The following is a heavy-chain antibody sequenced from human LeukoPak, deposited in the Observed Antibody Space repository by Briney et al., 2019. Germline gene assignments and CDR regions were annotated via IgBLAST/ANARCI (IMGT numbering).Heavy chain of an antibody. CDR1: GGTFSSYA. Sequence: SVKVSCKASGGTFSSYAISWVRQAPGQGLEWMGRIIPIFGTANYAQKFQGRVTITTDESTSTAYMELSSLRSEDTAVYYCARDPSLRLPVPTYDYWGQGTLVTVSS. CDR3: ARDPSLRLPVPTYDY. V-gene: IGHV1-69*05. J-gene: IGHJ4*02. D-gene: IGHD5-18*01. CDR2: IIPIFGTA.